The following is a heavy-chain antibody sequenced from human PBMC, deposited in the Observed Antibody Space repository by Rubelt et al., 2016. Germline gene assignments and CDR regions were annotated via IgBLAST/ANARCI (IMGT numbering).Heavy chain of an antibody. J-gene: IGHJ4*02. CDR1: GYTFTSYY. V-gene: IGHV1-46*01. CDR3: ARVGFYYDSGSYVD. Sequence: QVQLVQSGAEVKKPGASVKVSCKASGYTFTSYYMHWVRQAPGQGLEWMGIINPSGGSTTYGQKVQGRVTMTRDTSTSTVYMDLSSLGCEDTAVYYCARVGFYYDSGSYVDWGQGTLVTVSS. CDR2: INPSGGST. D-gene: IGHD3-10*01.